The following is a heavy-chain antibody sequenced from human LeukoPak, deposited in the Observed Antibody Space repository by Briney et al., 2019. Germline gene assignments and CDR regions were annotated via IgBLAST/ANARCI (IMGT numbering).Heavy chain of an antibody. CDR2: ISWNSGSI. CDR3: ARGGLFKYFFDY. J-gene: IGHJ4*02. CDR1: GFTFDDYA. Sequence: GGSLRLSCAASGFTFDDYAMHWVRQAPGKGLEWVSGISWNSGSIGYADSVKGRFTISRDNAKNMLYLQMNSLRAEDTAVYYCARGGLFKYFFDYWGQGTPVTVSS. V-gene: IGHV3-9*01. D-gene: IGHD2-15*01.